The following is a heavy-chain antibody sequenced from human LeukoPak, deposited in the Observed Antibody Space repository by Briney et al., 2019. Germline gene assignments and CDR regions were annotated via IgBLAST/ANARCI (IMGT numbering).Heavy chain of an antibody. D-gene: IGHD3-10*01. CDR3: ARRSMVRGLGYYGMDV. CDR1: GYTFTSYG. J-gene: IGHJ6*04. V-gene: IGHV1-18*04. CDR2: ISACNGNT. Sequence: GASVKVSCKASGYTFTSYGISWVRQAPGQGLEWMGWISACNGNTNYAQQLQGRVTMTTDTSPSTAYMELRSLRSDDTAVYYCARRSMVRGLGYYGMDVWGKGTTVTVSS.